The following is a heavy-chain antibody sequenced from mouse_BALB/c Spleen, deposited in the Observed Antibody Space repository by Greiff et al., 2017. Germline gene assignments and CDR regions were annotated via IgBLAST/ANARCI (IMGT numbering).Heavy chain of an antibody. CDR2: ISYSGST. CDR1: GYSITSDYA. V-gene: IGHV3-2*02. CDR3: ASSFDY. J-gene: IGHJ2*01. Sequence: EVQLQESGPGLVKPSQSLSLTCTVTGYSITSDYAWNWIRQFPGNKLEWMGYISYSGSTSYNPSLRSRISITRDTSKNQFFLQLNSVTTEDTATYYCASSFDYWGQGTTLTVSS.